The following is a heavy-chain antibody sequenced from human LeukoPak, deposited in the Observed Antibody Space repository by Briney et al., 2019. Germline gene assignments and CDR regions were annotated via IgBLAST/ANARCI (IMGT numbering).Heavy chain of an antibody. V-gene: IGHV1-8*01. J-gene: IGHJ4*02. CDR1: GYTFTSYD. CDR2: MNPNSGNT. D-gene: IGHD4-17*01. CDR3: ARALQSGLSTVTTAGDY. Sequence: ASVKVSCKASGYTFTSYDINWVRQATGQGLEWMGWMNPNSGNTGYAQKFQGRVTLTRDMSTSTDYLELSSLRSEDTAVYYCARALQSGLSTVTTAGDYWGQGTLVTVSS.